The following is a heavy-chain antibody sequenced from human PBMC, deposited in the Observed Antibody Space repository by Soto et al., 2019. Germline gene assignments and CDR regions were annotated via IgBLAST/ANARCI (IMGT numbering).Heavy chain of an antibody. CDR3: ARDGEYSSSAADAFDI. J-gene: IGHJ3*02. CDR1: GYTFTSYA. V-gene: IGHV1-3*01. D-gene: IGHD6-6*01. Sequence: QVQLVQSGAEVKKPGASVKVSCKASGYTFTSYAMHWVRQAPGQRLEWMGWINAGNGNTKYSQKFQGRVTITRDTPASTAYMELSSLRSEDTAVYYCARDGEYSSSAADAFDIWGQGTMVTVSS. CDR2: INAGNGNT.